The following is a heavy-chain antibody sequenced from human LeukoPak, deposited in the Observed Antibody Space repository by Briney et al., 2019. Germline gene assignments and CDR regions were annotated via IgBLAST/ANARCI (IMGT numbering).Heavy chain of an antibody. V-gene: IGHV3-30*02. Sequence: PGGSLRLSCAASGFTFSSYGMHWVRQAPGKGLEWVAFIRYDGSNKYYADSVKGRFTISRDNSKNTLYLQMNSLRAEDTAVYYCASLQTDPTIVNGFWGQGTLVTVSS. J-gene: IGHJ4*02. CDR1: GFTFSSYG. D-gene: IGHD5-24*01. CDR2: IRYDGSNK. CDR3: ASLQTDPTIVNGF.